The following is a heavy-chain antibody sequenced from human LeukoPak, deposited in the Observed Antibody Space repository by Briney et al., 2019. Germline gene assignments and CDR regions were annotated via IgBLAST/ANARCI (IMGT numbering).Heavy chain of an antibody. D-gene: IGHD3-16*02. CDR3: ARVWTYDYIWGSYPMYYFDY. CDR2: IKQDGSEK. Sequence: GGSLRLSCAASGFTFSSYAMSWVRQAPGKGLEWVANIKQDGSEKYYVDSVKGRFTISRDNAKNSLYLQMNSLRAEDTAVYYCARVWTYDYIWGSYPMYYFDYWGQGTLVTVSS. CDR1: GFTFSSYA. V-gene: IGHV3-7*01. J-gene: IGHJ4*02.